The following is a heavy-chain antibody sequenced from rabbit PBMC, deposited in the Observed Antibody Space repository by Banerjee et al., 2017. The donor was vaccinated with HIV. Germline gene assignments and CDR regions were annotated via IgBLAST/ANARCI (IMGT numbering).Heavy chain of an antibody. V-gene: IGHV1S45*01. Sequence: QEQLEESGGGLVKPEGSLTLTCNASGFSFSSNAMCWVRQAPGKGPEWIACIYSSNGDKWYASWVNGRFTISKTSSTTVDLKMTSLTAADTATYFCARDLAGVIGCNFNLWGPGTLVTVS. CDR1: GFSFSSNA. CDR3: ARDLAGVIGCNFNL. J-gene: IGHJ4*01. CDR2: IYSSNGDK. D-gene: IGHD4-1*01.